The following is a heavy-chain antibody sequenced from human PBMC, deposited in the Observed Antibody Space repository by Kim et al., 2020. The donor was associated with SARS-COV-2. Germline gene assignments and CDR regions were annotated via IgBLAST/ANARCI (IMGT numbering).Heavy chain of an antibody. V-gene: IGHV3-11*05. D-gene: IGHD3-16*01. CDR1: GFTFSDYY. J-gene: IGHJ6*02. CDR2: ISSSSSYT. CDR3: ARVGYDYVWGSYWDYYYYCGMDV. Sequence: GGSLRLSCAASGFTFSDYYMSWIRQAPGKGLEWVSYISSSSSYTNYADSVKGRFTISRDNAKNSLYLQMNSLRAEDTAVYYCARVGYDYVWGSYWDYYYYCGMDVWGQGTTVTVSS.